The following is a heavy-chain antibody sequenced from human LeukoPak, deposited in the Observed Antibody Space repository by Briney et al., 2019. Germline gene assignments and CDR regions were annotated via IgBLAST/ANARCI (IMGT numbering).Heavy chain of an antibody. D-gene: IGHD3-10*01. Sequence: SETLSPTCTFSGGSISSYYWSWIRQPAGKGLEWIGRIHTSGSTNYNPSLKSRVTMSVDTSKNQFSLKLSSVTAADTAVYYCARDTYYYGSGSYRLDYWGQGTLVTVSS. CDR2: IHTSGST. CDR1: GGSISSYY. J-gene: IGHJ4*02. V-gene: IGHV4-4*07. CDR3: ARDTYYYGSGSYRLDY.